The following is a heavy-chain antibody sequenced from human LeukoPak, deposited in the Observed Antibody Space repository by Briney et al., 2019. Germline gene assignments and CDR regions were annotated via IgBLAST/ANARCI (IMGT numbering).Heavy chain of an antibody. Sequence: SVKVSCKASGFTFTSSAMQWVRQARGQRLEWIGWIVVGSGNTNYAQKFQERVTITRDTSASTAYMELSSLRSEDTAVYYCARSSIVVVVAAIPFDYWGQGTLVTVSS. D-gene: IGHD2-15*01. CDR2: IVVGSGNT. CDR3: ARSSIVVVVAAIPFDY. V-gene: IGHV1-58*02. J-gene: IGHJ4*02. CDR1: GFTFTSSA.